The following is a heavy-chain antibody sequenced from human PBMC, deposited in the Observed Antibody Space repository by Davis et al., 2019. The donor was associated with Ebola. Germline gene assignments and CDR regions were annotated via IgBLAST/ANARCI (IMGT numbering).Heavy chain of an antibody. CDR1: GYTFTGYY. D-gene: IGHD2-2*02. CDR3: ARGYCSSTSCYSPPGY. V-gene: IGHV1-2*02. Sequence: ASVKVSCKASGYTFTGYYVHWVRQAPGQGLEWMGWMNPNTGNTNYAQKFQGRVTMTRDTSISTAYMELSRLRSDDTAVYYCARGYCSSTSCYSPPGYWGQGTLVTVSS. J-gene: IGHJ4*02. CDR2: MNPNTGNT.